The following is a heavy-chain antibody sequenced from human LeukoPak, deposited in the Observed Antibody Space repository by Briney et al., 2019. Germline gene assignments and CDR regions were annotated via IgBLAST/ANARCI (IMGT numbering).Heavy chain of an antibody. J-gene: IGHJ3*02. CDR3: ARGRIQLWLPRAFDI. V-gene: IGHV4-61*02. CDR2: IYTGGST. Sequence: PSETLSLTCTVSGGSISSGNYHWSWIRQPAGKGLEWIGRIYTGGSTNYNPSFKSRLTISIDKSKNQFSLKLSSVTAADTAVYYCARGRIQLWLPRAFDIWGQGTMVTVSS. CDR1: GGSISSGNYH. D-gene: IGHD5-18*01.